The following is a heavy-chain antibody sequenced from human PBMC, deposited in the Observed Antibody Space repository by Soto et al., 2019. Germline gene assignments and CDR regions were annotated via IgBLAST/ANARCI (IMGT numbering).Heavy chain of an antibody. D-gene: IGHD3-10*01. J-gene: IGHJ5*02. CDR2: IYYSGST. Sequence: PSETLSLTCTVSGGSISSGGYYWSWIRQHPGKGLEWIGYIYYSGSTYYNPSLKSRVTISVDTSKNQFSLKLSSVTAADTAVYYCARSPGSGSYEIEEAWFDPWGQGTLVTVSS. CDR1: GGSISSGGYY. CDR3: ARSPGSGSYEIEEAWFDP. V-gene: IGHV4-31*03.